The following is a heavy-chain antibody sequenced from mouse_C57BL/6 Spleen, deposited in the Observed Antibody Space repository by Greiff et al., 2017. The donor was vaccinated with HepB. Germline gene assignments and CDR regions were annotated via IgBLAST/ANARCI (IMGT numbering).Heavy chain of an antibody. V-gene: IGHV1-19*01. J-gene: IGHJ4*01. CDR1: GYTFTDYY. Sequence: EVQLQQSGPVLVKPGASVKMSCKASGYTFTDYYMNWVKQSHGKSLEWIGVINPYNGGTSYNQKFKGKATLTVDKSSSTAYMERNSLTSEDSAVYYCAREGTTAPYYAMDYWGQGTSVTVSS. D-gene: IGHD1-2*01. CDR3: AREGTTAPYYAMDY. CDR2: INPYNGGT.